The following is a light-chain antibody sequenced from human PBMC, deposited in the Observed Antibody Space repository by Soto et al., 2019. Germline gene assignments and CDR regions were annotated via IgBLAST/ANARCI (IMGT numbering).Light chain of an antibody. J-gene: IGKJ1*01. V-gene: IGKV1-6*02. CDR1: QGIRND. Sequence: AIQVTHAPTSLSRSFYYILTVTLRASQGIRNDLGWYQQKPGKAPKLLIFAASTLQSGAPSRFSGSGSGTDFTLTISSLQPEEFATYYCLQYSSYPSSFCQRTKVDIK. CDR2: AAS. CDR3: LQYSSYPSS.